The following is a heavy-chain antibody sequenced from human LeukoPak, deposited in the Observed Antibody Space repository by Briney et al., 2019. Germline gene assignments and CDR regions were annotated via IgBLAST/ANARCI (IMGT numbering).Heavy chain of an antibody. CDR2: IIPIFGTA. V-gene: IGHV1-69*13. CDR3: AVTIRSEWLWIDY. J-gene: IGHJ4*02. D-gene: IGHD3-3*01. Sequence: SVKVSCKASGGTFSSYAIRWVRQAPGQGLEWMGGIIPIFGTANYAQKFQGRVTITADESTSTAYMELSSLRSEDTAVYYCAVTIRSEWLWIDYWGQGTLVTVSS. CDR1: GGTFSSYA.